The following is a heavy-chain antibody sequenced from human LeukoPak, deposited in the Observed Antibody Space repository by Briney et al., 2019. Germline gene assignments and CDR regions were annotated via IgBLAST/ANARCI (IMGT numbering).Heavy chain of an antibody. D-gene: IGHD6-13*01. Sequence: PGRSLRLSCAASGFTFSSYGMYWVRQAPGKGLEWVALISYDESNKYYADSVKGRFTISRDNAKNSLYLQMNSLRAEDTAVYYCARDESGYSSSPNWFDPWGQGTLVTVSS. CDR2: ISYDESNK. CDR1: GFTFSSYG. V-gene: IGHV3-30*03. CDR3: ARDESGYSSSPNWFDP. J-gene: IGHJ5*02.